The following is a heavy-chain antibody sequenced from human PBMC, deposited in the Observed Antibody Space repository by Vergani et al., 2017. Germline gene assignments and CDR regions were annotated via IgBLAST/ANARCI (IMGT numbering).Heavy chain of an antibody. V-gene: IGHV3-21*01. CDR3: ARGWVAAGCFDY. D-gene: IGHD6-13*01. CDR1: GFTFSSYS. Sequence: EVQLVESGGGLVKPGGSLRLSCAASGFTFSSYSMNWVRQAPGKGLEWVSSISSSSSYIYYADSVKGRFTISRDNAKNSLYLQMNSLRAEDTAVYYCARGWVAAGCFDYWGQGTTVTVSS. CDR2: ISSSSSYI. J-gene: IGHJ4*03.